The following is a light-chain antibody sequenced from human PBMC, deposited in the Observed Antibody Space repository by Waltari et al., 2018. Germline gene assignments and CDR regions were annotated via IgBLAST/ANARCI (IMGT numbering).Light chain of an antibody. CDR1: GRDIGTYNY. Sequence: QSALTQPASVSGSPGQSITISCIGTGRDIGTYNYVSWYQQYPGKAPTLLIYEVTNRPSVGSHRFSGSKSGNTASLTISGLQAEDEAHYYCSSYRSSNNVVFGGGTKVTVL. CDR2: EVT. V-gene: IGLV2-14*01. J-gene: IGLJ2*01. CDR3: SSYRSSNNVV.